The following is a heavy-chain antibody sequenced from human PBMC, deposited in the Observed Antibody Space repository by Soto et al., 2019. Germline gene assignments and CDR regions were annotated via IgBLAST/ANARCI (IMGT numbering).Heavy chain of an antibody. CDR1: GFTFSDYH. CDR3: ASDTGGSYDY. CDR2: SRNKANSYNT. V-gene: IGHV3-72*01. Sequence: EVKLVESGGGLVQPGGSLRLSCAASGFTFSDYHMDWVRQIPGKGLEWVGRSRNKANSYNTEYAPSVKDRFSISRDNSKDSMYLQKISPKTEDTAVYYCASDTGGSYDYWGQGVLVTVSS. J-gene: IGHJ4*02. D-gene: IGHD1-26*01.